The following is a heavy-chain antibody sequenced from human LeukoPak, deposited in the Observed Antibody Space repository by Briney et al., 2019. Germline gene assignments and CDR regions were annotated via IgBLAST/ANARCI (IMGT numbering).Heavy chain of an antibody. CDR1: GGSISSSSYY. CDR2: IKQDGSEK. Sequence: ETLSLTCTVSGGSISSSSYYWGWIRQAPGKGLEWVANIKQDGSEKYYVDSVKGRFTISRDNAKNSLYLQMNSLRAEDTAVYYCARTPWDYGHWGQGTLVTVSS. D-gene: IGHD4-17*01. CDR3: ARTPWDYGH. V-gene: IGHV3-7*01. J-gene: IGHJ4*02.